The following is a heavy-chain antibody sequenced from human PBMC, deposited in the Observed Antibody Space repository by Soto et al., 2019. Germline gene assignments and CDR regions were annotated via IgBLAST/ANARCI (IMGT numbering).Heavy chain of an antibody. J-gene: IGHJ4*02. CDR3: ARSYYCNTASCYRFDY. D-gene: IGHD2-2*01. CDR1: GFTFSSYG. CDR2: IWNDGSNK. Sequence: QVQLVESGGGVVQPGRSLRLSCAASGFTFSSYGMHWVRQAPGKGLEWVAVIWNDGSNKYYADSVKGRFTISRDNSKNKLDLQMNSLRAEDTAVYYCARSYYCNTASCYRFDYWGQGTLVTVSS. V-gene: IGHV3-33*01.